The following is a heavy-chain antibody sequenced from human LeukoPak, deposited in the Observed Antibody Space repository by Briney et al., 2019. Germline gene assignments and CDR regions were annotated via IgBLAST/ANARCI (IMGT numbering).Heavy chain of an antibody. Sequence: PGGSLRLSCSASGFVFSFYTMYWVRQAPGKGPDYVSTIAGSGTGGNIYCADSVKGRFTISRDDSKSILFLEMNGLRSEDTAVYYCVKDFGRVRGTPDSWGQGTLVTVSS. V-gene: IGHV3-64D*06. D-gene: IGHD3-16*01. CDR3: VKDFGRVRGTPDS. CDR1: GFVFSFYT. J-gene: IGHJ4*02. CDR2: IAGSGTGGNI.